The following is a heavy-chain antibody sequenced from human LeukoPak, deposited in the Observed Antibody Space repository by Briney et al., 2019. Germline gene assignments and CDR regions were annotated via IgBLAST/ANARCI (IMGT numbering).Heavy chain of an antibody. Sequence: WGSLRLSCAASGFTVNNNYRSWVRQAPGKGLEWVSVIYSGGSTFYADSVKGRLTISRDNSKNTLYLHMDSLRAEDTAVYYCAGGVLPYYFDYWGQGTLVTVSS. CDR1: GFTVNNNY. CDR2: IYSGGST. J-gene: IGHJ4*02. V-gene: IGHV3-66*01. CDR3: AGGVLPYYFDY.